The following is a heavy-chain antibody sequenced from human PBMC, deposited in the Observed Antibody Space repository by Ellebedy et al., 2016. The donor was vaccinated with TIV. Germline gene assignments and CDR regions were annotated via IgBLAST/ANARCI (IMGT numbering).Heavy chain of an antibody. D-gene: IGHD2-2*01. CDR1: GNTLTELS. J-gene: IGHJ5*02. CDR3: ASGGGCNNSTCYEDWFDP. CDR2: FDPEDGER. Sequence: ASVKVSCKVSGNTLTELSMHWVRQAPGKGLEWMGGFDPEDGERIYAQKFQGRVTMTRNTSISTAYMELSSLRSEDTAVYYCASGGGCNNSTCYEDWFDPWGQGTLVTVSS. V-gene: IGHV1-24*01.